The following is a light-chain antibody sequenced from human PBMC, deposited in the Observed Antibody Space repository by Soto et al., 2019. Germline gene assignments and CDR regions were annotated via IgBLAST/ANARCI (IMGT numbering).Light chain of an antibody. V-gene: IGKV3-20*01. Sequence: EIVLTQSPGTLSLSPGERATLSCRPSQSVSNNWLAWYQQKPGQAPRLLIYGVSTRAPGIPDRFSGSASETDFTLTISRLEPEDFAVYYCQQYAYSPRTFGQGTKVDNK. CDR2: GVS. CDR1: QSVSNNW. J-gene: IGKJ1*01. CDR3: QQYAYSPRT.